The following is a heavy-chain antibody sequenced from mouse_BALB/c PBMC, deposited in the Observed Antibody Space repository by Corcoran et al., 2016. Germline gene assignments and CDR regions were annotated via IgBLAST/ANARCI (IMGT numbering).Heavy chain of an antibody. CDR3: AIYYYGSSYAMDY. CDR1: GYSFTGYT. Sequence: EVQLQQYGPALVKPGDSLTITCKASGYSFTGYTMNWVKQSHGKNLEWIGLINPYNGGTSYNQKFKGKATLTVDKSSSTAYMELLSLTSEDSAVYYCAIYYYGSSYAMDYWGQGPSVTVSS. CDR2: INPYNGGT. V-gene: IGHV1-26*01. D-gene: IGHD1-1*01. J-gene: IGHJ4*01.